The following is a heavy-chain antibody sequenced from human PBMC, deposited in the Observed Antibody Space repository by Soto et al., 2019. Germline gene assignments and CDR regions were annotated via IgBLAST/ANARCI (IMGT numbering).Heavy chain of an antibody. D-gene: IGHD3-22*01. CDR3: AAGGDYYDSSFDI. CDR1: GSTFSSYW. J-gene: IGHJ3*02. Sequence: PGGSLRLSCAASGSTFSSYWMSWVRQAPGKGLEWVANIKQDGSEKYYVDSVKGRFTISRDNAKNSLYLQMNSLRAEDTAVYYCAAGGDYYDSSFDIWGQGTMVTVSS. CDR2: IKQDGSEK. V-gene: IGHV3-7*03.